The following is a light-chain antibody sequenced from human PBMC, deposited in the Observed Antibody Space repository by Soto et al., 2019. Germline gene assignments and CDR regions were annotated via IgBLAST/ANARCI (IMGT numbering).Light chain of an antibody. CDR3: HQRQSWPRT. CDR2: GIS. J-gene: IGKJ1*01. Sequence: EIVLTQSPGTLSLSPGERATLSCRASHTISSSYLAWYQQKPGQAPRLLMYGISRRAAGIPARFSASGSGTDFTLTISDVQPEDFALYYCHQRQSWPRTFGQGTKVDIK. V-gene: IGKV3-20*01. CDR1: HTISSSY.